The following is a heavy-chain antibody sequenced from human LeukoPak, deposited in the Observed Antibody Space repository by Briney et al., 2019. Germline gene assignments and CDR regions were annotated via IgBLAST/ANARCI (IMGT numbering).Heavy chain of an antibody. Sequence: SETLSLTCTVSGGSISSYYWSWIRQPPGKGLEWIGYIYYSGSTNYNPSLKCRVTISVDTSKNQFSLKLSSVTAADTAVYYCARGTPEDAFDIWGQGTMVTVSS. CDR1: GGSISSYY. V-gene: IGHV4-59*01. J-gene: IGHJ3*02. D-gene: IGHD2-15*01. CDR2: IYYSGST. CDR3: ARGTPEDAFDI.